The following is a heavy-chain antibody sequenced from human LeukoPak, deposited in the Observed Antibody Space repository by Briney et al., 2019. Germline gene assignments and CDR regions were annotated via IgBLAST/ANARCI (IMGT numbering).Heavy chain of an antibody. CDR2: INHSGST. CDR3: ARGHKRWFLYYFDY. CDR1: GGSFSGYY. J-gene: IGHJ4*02. Sequence: SETPSLTCAVYGGSFSGYYWSWIRQPPGKGLEWIGEINHSGSTNYNPSLKSRVTISVDTSKNQFSLKLSSVTAADTAVYYCARGHKRWFLYYFDYWGQGTLVTVSS. V-gene: IGHV4-34*01. D-gene: IGHD2-15*01.